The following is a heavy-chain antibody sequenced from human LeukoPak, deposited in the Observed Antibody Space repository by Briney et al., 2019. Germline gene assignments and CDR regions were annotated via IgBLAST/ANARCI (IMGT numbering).Heavy chain of an antibody. CDR3: AREGSDYPDY. V-gene: IGHV3-23*01. CDR2: ISGSGGST. D-gene: IGHD3-22*01. J-gene: IGHJ4*02. Sequence: GGSLRLSCAASGFTFSSYAMSWVRQAPGKGLEWVSAISGSGGSTYYADSVKGRFTISRDNAKNSLYLQMNSLRAEDTAVYYCAREGSDYPDYWGQGTLVTVSS. CDR1: GFTFSSYA.